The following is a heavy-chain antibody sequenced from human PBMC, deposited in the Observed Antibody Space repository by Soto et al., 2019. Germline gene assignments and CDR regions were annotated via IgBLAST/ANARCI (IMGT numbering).Heavy chain of an antibody. CDR3: ARGLSGTLFDN. D-gene: IGHD3-10*01. J-gene: IGHJ4*02. V-gene: IGHV4-31*03. Sequence: QVQLQESGPGLVKPSQTLSLTCTVSGGSISTGGYYWTWIRQHPGKGLEWIGYIYYSGSTYYNPSLKSRVTISVDTSKNQFSLKLSSMTAADTAVYYCARGLSGTLFDNWGQGTLVTVSS. CDR2: IYYSGST. CDR1: GGSISTGGYY.